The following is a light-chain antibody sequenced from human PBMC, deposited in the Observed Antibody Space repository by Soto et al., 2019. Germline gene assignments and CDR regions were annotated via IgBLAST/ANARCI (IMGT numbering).Light chain of an antibody. CDR3: QQSYRTPRT. Sequence: DIQMTQSPASLSASVGDRVTITCRASQTIGNYLNWYQQKPGKAPTVVIYRASTLQSGVPSRFSGSGSGTDFTLTISSLQPEDFATYYCQQSYRTPRTFGQGTKVDIK. CDR2: RAS. V-gene: IGKV1-39*01. J-gene: IGKJ1*01. CDR1: QTIGNY.